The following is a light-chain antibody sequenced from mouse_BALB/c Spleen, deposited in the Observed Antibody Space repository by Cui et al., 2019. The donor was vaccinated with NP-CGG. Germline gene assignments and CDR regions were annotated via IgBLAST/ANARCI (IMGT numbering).Light chain of an antibody. V-gene: IGLV1*01. CDR1: TGAVTTSNY. J-gene: IGLJ1*01. CDR2: GTN. CDR3: ALWYSNHWV. Sequence: QAVLTQEPALTTSAGETITLTCRSSTGAVTTSNYANWVQEKPDHLFTGLIGGTNNRAPGVPARFSGSLIGDKAALTITGAQTEDEAIYFCALWYSNHWVFGGGTKLTVL.